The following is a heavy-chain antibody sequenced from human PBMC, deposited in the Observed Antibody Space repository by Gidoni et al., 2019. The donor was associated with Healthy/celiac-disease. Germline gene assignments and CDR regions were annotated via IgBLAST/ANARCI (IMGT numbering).Heavy chain of an antibody. V-gene: IGHV3-30-3*01. J-gene: IGHJ4*02. CDR2: ISYDGSNK. D-gene: IGHD3-3*01. CDR3: ARGPIRLRFLEWFLYVDY. Sequence: QVQLVESGGGVVQPGRSLRLSCAASGFTFSRYAMHWVRQAPGKGLEWVAVISYDGSNKYYADSVKGRFTISRDNSKNTLYLQMNSLRAEDTAVYYCARGPIRLRFLEWFLYVDYWGQGTLVTVSS. CDR1: GFTFSRYA.